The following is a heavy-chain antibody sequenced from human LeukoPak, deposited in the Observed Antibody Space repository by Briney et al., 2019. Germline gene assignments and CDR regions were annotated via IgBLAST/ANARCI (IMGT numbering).Heavy chain of an antibody. D-gene: IGHD3-3*01. CDR2: ITGSGYNS. V-gene: IGHV3-23*01. Sequence: QPGGSLRLSCAASGFTFSSYAMTGVRQAPGKGLEWVSAITGSGYNSYYADSVKGRFTISRDNSKNTLFLQMSSLRGEDTAIYYCAKWMVRRDFWSGAFDIWGQGTMVTV. J-gene: IGHJ3*02. CDR3: AKWMVRRDFWSGAFDI. CDR1: GFTFSSYA.